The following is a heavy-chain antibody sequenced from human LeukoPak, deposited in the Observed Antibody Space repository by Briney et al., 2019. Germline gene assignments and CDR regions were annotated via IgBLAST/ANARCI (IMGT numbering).Heavy chain of an antibody. CDR2: IGTSSGNT. V-gene: IGHV3-48*04. Sequence: GGSLRLSCTASGFTFSDYSMNWVRQAPGKGLEWISHIGTSSGNTKYADSVKGRFTISGDSAKNSLYLQMNRLRVEDTAVYYCARDHRYAFDNWGQGTLVTVSS. J-gene: IGHJ4*02. CDR1: GFTFSDYS. D-gene: IGHD5-12*01. CDR3: ARDHRYAFDN.